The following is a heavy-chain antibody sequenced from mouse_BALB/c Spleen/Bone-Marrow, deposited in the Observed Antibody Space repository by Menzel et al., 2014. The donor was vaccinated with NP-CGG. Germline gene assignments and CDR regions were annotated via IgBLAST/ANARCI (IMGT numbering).Heavy chain of an antibody. CDR2: IWAGGST. CDR3: ARDYDEWFAY. Sequence: VKLVESGPGLVAPSQSLSITCTVSGFSLTSYGVHWVRQPPGKGLEWPGVIWAGGSTNYNSALMSRLSISKDNSKSQVFLKMNSLQTDDTAMYYCARDYDEWFAYWGQGTLVTVSA. V-gene: IGHV2-9*02. D-gene: IGHD2-12*01. J-gene: IGHJ3*01. CDR1: GFSLTSYG.